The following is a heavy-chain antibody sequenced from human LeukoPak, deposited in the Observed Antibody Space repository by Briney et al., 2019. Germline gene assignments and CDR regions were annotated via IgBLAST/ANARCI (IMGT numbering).Heavy chain of an antibody. CDR3: ARASPPLRISSRYYFDY. CDR2: INPNSGGT. Sequence: ASVNVSCKASGYTFTGYYMHWVRQAPGQGLEWMGWINPNSGGTNYAQKFQGRVTMTRDTSISTAYMELSRLRSDDTAVYYCARASPPLRISSRYYFDYWGQGTLVTVSS. V-gene: IGHV1-2*02. CDR1: GYTFTGYY. D-gene: IGHD3-3*02. J-gene: IGHJ4*02.